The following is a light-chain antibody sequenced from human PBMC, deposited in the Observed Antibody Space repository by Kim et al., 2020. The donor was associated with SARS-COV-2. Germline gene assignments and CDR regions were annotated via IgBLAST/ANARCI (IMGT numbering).Light chain of an antibody. CDR1: SSNIGSNY. CDR3: AAWDDSLSGWV. Sequence: QPVLTQPPSASGTPGQRVTISCSGSSSNIGSNYVYWYQQVPGTAPKLLIHRNNQRPSGVPDRFSGSKSGTSASLAISGLRSEDEADYYCAAWDDSLSGWVFGGGTQLTVL. J-gene: IGLJ3*02. V-gene: IGLV1-47*01. CDR2: RNN.